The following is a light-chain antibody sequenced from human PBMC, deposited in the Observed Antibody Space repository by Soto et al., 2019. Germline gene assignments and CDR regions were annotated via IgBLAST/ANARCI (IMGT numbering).Light chain of an antibody. CDR2: GAS. V-gene: IGKV3-15*01. J-gene: IGKJ1*01. CDR1: QSVSSN. CDR3: KQYNNWLKT. Sequence: IVMTQSPATLSVSPGERATLSCRASQSVSSNLAWYQQKPGQAPRLLIYGASTRATGIPARFSGSGSGTEFTLTISSLQSEDFAVYYCKQYNNWLKTVGQGTKGDIK.